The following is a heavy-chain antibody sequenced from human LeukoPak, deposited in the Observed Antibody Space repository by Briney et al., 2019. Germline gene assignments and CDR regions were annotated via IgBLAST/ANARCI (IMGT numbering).Heavy chain of an antibody. CDR1: GFTFSSYW. Sequence: PGGSLRLSCAASGFTFSSYWMNWARQAPGKGLEWVASINHNGNVNYYVDSVKGRFTISRDNAKNSLYLQMSNLRAEDTAVYYCAGLDYAFDYWGQGTLVTVSS. CDR3: AGLDYAFDY. J-gene: IGHJ4*02. D-gene: IGHD4-17*01. CDR2: INHNGNVN. V-gene: IGHV3-7*03.